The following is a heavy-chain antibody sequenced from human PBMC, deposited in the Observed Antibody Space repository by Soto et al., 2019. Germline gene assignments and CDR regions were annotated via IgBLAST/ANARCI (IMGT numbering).Heavy chain of an antibody. CDR1: GFTFRKFG. J-gene: IGHJ4*02. V-gene: IGHV3-33*01. CDR2: VWHDGTNK. CDR3: ARDPGKGEAIDY. Sequence: QVQVVESGGGVVQPGRSLRLTCAASGFTFRKFGMHWVRQAPGKGLEWVAVVWHDGTNKYYGDFVEGRFTISRDNSKNTVYRQMNSRRAEDTAVYYCARDPGKGEAIDYWGQGTLVTVSS.